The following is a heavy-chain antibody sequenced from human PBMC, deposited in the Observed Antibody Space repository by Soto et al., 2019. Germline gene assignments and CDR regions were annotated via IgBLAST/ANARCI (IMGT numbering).Heavy chain of an antibody. CDR3: ARDDFWSGYYQLGDY. Sequence: QVQLVQSGAEVKKPGASVKVSCKASGYTFTGYYIHWVRQAPGQVLEWMGWIDPNSGGTNYAQKFQGRVTMTRDTSISTAYMELSRLRSDDTAVYYCARDDFWSGYYQLGDYWGQGTLVTVSS. CDR1: GYTFTGYY. D-gene: IGHD3-3*01. V-gene: IGHV1-2*02. J-gene: IGHJ4*02. CDR2: IDPNSGGT.